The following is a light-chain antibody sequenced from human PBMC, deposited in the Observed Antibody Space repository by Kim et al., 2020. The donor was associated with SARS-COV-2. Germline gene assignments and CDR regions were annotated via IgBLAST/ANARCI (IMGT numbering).Light chain of an antibody. Sequence: QSALTQPPSASGSPGQSVTISCTGTSSDVGGYNYVSWYQQHPGKAPKLMIYEVSKRPSGVPDRFSGSKSGNTASLTVSGLQAEDEADYYCTSYAGSNNYYEFGAGTKVTVL. J-gene: IGLJ1*01. V-gene: IGLV2-8*01. CDR3: TSYAGSNNYYE. CDR1: SSDVGGYNY. CDR2: EVS.